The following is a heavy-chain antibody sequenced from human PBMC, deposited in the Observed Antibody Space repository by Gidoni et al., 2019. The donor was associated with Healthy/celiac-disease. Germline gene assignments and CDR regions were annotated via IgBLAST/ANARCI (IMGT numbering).Heavy chain of an antibody. J-gene: IGHJ4*02. D-gene: IGHD5-18*01. CDR1: GGSISSSSYY. CDR3: AATDGGEQLWFDGVTLLDY. Sequence: QLQLQESGPGLVKPSETLSLTCTVSGGSISSSSYYWGWIRQPPGKGLEWIGSIYYSGSTYYNPSLKSRVTISVDTSKNQFSLKLSSVTAADTAVYYCAATDGGEQLWFDGVTLLDYWGQGTLVTVSS. V-gene: IGHV4-39*07. CDR2: IYYSGST.